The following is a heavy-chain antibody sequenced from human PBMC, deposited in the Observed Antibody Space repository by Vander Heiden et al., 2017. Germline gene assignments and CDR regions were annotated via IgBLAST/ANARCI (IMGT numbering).Heavy chain of an antibody. CDR1: GFTFSRYG. J-gene: IGHJ4*02. D-gene: IGHD2-21*02. Sequence: QVQLVESGGGVVQPGRSLRLSCAASGFTFSRYGMHWVRQAPGKGLEWVAVISYDGSNKYYADSVKGRFTISRDNSKNTLYLQMNSLRAEDTAVYYCAKDRRFEVVTAIRVDYWGQGTLVTVSS. CDR2: ISYDGSNK. V-gene: IGHV3-30*18. CDR3: AKDRRFEVVTAIRVDY.